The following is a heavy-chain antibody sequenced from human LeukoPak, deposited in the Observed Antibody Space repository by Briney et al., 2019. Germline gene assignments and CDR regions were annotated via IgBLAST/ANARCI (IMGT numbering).Heavy chain of an antibody. CDR2: ISGSGGST. D-gene: IGHD1-26*01. CDR1: GFTFSSYA. V-gene: IGHV3-23*01. Sequence: PGGSLRLSCAASGFTFSSYAMSWVRQAPGKGLEWVSAISGSGGSTYYADSVKGRFTISRDNSKNTLYLQMNSLRAEDTAVYYCAKDLKDHVEWDPCWVVDAFDIWGQGTMVTVSS. J-gene: IGHJ3*02. CDR3: AKDLKDHVEWDPCWVVDAFDI.